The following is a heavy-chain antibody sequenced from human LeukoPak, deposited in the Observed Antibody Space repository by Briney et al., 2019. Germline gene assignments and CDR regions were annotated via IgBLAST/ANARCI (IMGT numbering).Heavy chain of an antibody. CDR3: AQNDYGTYTVAY. CDR1: GFTCSRYG. D-gene: IGHD4-11*01. J-gene: IGHJ4*02. CDR2: ISYDGSNK. Sequence: PGGSLTLSCAASGFTCSRYGMLWVPPAPGKGLVGVADISYDGSNKNYADSVKGRFTISRDNSNNTLYLQMNSLRAENTAVYYCAQNDYGTYTVAYWGEAPLVIVSS. V-gene: IGHV3-30*03.